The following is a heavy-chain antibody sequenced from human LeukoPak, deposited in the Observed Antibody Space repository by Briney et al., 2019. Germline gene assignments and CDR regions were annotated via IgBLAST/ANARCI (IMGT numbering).Heavy chain of an antibody. CDR3: AKWDENFYYMDV. CDR2: ISGSGGGT. CDR1: RFTFNRYA. Sequence: PGGSLRLSCTASRFTFNRYAMSWVRQAPGKGLEWVSSISGSGGGTFYASSVRGRFTISRDNSKDTVFLQMNGLRAEDTAIYYCAKWDENFYYMDVWGQGPTVTVSS. J-gene: IGHJ6*03. V-gene: IGHV3-23*01. D-gene: IGHD1-26*01.